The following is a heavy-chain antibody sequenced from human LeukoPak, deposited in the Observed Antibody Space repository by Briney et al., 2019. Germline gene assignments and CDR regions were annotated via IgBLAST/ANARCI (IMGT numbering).Heavy chain of an antibody. CDR2: IYYSGST. V-gene: IGHV4-39*01. CDR1: GDSISSSSYY. CDR3: ARHSGYSYGYSDY. J-gene: IGHJ4*02. Sequence: SETLSLTCTVSGDSISSSSYYWGWIRQPPGTGLEWIGSIYYSGSTYYNPSFKSRVTISVDTSKNQFSLKLSSVTAADTAVYYCARHSGYSYGYSDYWGQGTLVTVSS. D-gene: IGHD5-18*01.